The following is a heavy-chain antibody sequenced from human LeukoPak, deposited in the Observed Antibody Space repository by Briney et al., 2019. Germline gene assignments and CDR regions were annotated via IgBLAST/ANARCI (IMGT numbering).Heavy chain of an antibody. J-gene: IGHJ6*03. V-gene: IGHV4-4*07. CDR2: IYTSGST. CDR3: ARDGHIAVAGKAYYYYYMDV. Sequence: SETLSLTCTVSGGSISSYYWSWIRQPAGKGLEWIGRIYTSGSTNYNPSLKSRVTMSVDTSNNQFSLKLSSVTAADTAVYYCARDGHIAVAGKAYYYYYMDVWGKGTTVTVSS. CDR1: GGSISSYY. D-gene: IGHD6-19*01.